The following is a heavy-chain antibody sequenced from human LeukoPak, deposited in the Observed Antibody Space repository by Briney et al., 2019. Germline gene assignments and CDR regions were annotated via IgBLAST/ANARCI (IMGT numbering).Heavy chain of an antibody. CDR1: GYTFTGYY. Sequence: ASVKVSCKASGYTFTGYYMHWVRQAPGQGLEWMGWINPNSGGTNYAQKFQGRVTMTRDTSISTAYMELSRLRSDDTAVYYCARDPSRGIVGATGFDYWGQGIQVTVSS. CDR3: ARDPSRGIVGATGFDY. D-gene: IGHD1-26*01. CDR2: INPNSGGT. V-gene: IGHV1-2*02. J-gene: IGHJ4*02.